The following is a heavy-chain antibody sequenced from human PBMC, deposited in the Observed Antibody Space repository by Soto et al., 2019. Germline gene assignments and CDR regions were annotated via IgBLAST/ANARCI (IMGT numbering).Heavy chain of an antibody. CDR2: IIPIFGTA. CDR1: GGTFSSYA. Sequence: GASVKVSCKASGGTFSSYAISCVRQAPGQGLEWMGGIIPIFGTANYAQKFQGRVTITADKSTSTAYMELSSLRSEDTAVYYCARDQNYYDSSGQDAFDIWGQGTMVTVSS. D-gene: IGHD3-22*01. V-gene: IGHV1-69*06. J-gene: IGHJ3*02. CDR3: ARDQNYYDSSGQDAFDI.